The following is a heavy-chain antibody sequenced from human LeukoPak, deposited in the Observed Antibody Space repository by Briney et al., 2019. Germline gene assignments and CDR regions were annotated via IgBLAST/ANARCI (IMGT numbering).Heavy chain of an antibody. D-gene: IGHD2-15*01. CDR1: GYTFTGYY. Sequence: ASVKVSCKASGYTFTGYYMHWVRQAPGQGLEWMGRINPNSGGTNYAQKFQGRVTMTRDTSISTAYMELSRLRSDDTAVYYCARDMVAVPYYYYYMDVWGKGTTVAVSS. CDR2: INPNSGGT. J-gene: IGHJ6*03. V-gene: IGHV1-2*06. CDR3: ARDMVAVPYYYYYMDV.